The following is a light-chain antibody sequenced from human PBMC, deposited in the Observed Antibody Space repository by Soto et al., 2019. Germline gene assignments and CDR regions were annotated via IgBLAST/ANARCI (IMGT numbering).Light chain of an antibody. CDR3: QEYNNWPPVYT. CDR2: DAS. Sequence: EIVMTQSPATLSVSPGERATLSCRASQSVSSNLAWYQQKPGQAPRLLIYDASTSATGILARFSGSGSGTEITLTISSMQSEDFEVYYCQEYNNWPPVYTFGQGTRLEIK. CDR1: QSVSSN. V-gene: IGKV3-15*01. J-gene: IGKJ2*01.